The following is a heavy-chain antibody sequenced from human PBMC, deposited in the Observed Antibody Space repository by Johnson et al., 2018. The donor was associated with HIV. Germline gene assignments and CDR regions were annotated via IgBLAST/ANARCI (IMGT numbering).Heavy chain of an antibody. D-gene: IGHD1-26*01. J-gene: IGHJ3*02. CDR2: IGTAGDT. Sequence: VQLVESGGGLVQPGGSLRLSCAASGFTVSSYYMTWVRQAPGKGLEWVSGIGTAGDTYYPASVTGRFTIPSVNAKNSLYLPMNSLRAGDTAVYYCVAATGANGLDIWGQGTKVTVSS. CDR3: VAATGANGLDI. CDR1: GFTVSSYY. V-gene: IGHV3-13*04.